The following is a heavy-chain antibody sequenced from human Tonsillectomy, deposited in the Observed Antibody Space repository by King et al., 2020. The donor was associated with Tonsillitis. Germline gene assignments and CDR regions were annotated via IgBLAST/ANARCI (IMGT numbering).Heavy chain of an antibody. D-gene: IGHD5-18*01. V-gene: IGHV4-59*08. J-gene: IGHJ4*02. CDR1: GGSISSYY. Sequence: QMQLQESGPGLVKPSETLSLTCTVSGGSISSYYWSWIRQPPGRGLEWIGFIYSSGTTNYTPPLKSLLSISVDTSKNQFSLKLSSVTAADTAVYYCARRVRGYSYGYFDYWGQGTLVTVSS. CDR2: IYSSGTT. CDR3: ARRVRGYSYGYFDY.